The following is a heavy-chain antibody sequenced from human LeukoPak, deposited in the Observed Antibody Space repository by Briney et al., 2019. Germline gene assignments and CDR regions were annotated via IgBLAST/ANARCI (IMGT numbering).Heavy chain of an antibody. J-gene: IGHJ5*02. Sequence: GGSLRLSCAASGFTFSGFWMHWVRQAPGKGLVWVSCISFDGSDATYADSVKGRFTISRDNAKNSLYLQMNSLRAEDTAVYYCASGSYGSGSFDPWGQGTLVTVSS. D-gene: IGHD3-10*01. CDR1: GFTFSGFW. CDR3: ASGSYGSGSFDP. V-gene: IGHV3-74*01. CDR2: ISFDGSDA.